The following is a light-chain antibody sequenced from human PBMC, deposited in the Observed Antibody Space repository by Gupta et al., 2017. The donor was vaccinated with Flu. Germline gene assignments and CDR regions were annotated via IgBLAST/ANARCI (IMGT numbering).Light chain of an antibody. J-gene: IGKJ4*01. CDR1: QGLGTH. Sequence: DIQMTQSPPSLSSSVGDRITITCRASQGLGTHLAWFQQKPGKAPKSLIYAASTLRSGVPSRFSGSGSGTDFTLTITGLQPEDFATYYCQHYNNYPLTFGGGTKVELK. CDR2: AAS. V-gene: IGKV1-16*01. CDR3: QHYNNYPLT.